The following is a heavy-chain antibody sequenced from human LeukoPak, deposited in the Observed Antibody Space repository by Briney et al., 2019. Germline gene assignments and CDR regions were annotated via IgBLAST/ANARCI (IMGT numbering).Heavy chain of an antibody. CDR3: ARVIVTGYYDAFDI. CDR2: IYSGGST. J-gene: IGHJ3*02. V-gene: IGHV3-53*01. Sequence: GGSLRLSCAASGFTVSSNHMSWVRQAPGKGLEWVSVIYSGGSTYYADSVKGRFTISRDNSKNTLYLQMNSLRAEDTAAYYCARVIVTGYYDAFDIWGQGTMVTVSS. D-gene: IGHD3-9*01. CDR1: GFTVSSNH.